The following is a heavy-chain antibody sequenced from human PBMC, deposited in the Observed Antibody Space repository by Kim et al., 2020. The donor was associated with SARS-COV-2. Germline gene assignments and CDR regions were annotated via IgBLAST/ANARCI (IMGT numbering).Heavy chain of an antibody. CDR3: AKDPLPYGDYYYYGMDV. Sequence: GGSLRLSCAASGFTFSSYAMSWVRQAPGKGLEWVSAISGSGGNTYYADSVKGRFTISRDNSKNTLYLQMNSLRAEDTAVYYCAKDPLPYGDYYYYGMDVWGQGTTVTVSS. D-gene: IGHD4-17*01. CDR1: GFTFSSYA. CDR2: ISGSGGNT. V-gene: IGHV3-23*01. J-gene: IGHJ6*02.